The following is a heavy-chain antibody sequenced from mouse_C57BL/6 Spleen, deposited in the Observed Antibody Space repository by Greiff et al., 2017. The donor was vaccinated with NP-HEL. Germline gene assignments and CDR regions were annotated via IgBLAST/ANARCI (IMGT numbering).Heavy chain of an antibody. J-gene: IGHJ4*01. CDR2: INPNNGGT. D-gene: IGHD3-3*01. Sequence: VQLQQSGPELVKPGASVKIPCKASGYTFTDYNMDWVKQSHGKSLEWIGDINPNNGGTIYNQKFKGKATLTVDKSSSTAYMELRSLTSEDTAVYYCARRTRLFYYAMDYWGQGTSVTVSS. CDR1: GYTFTDYN. V-gene: IGHV1-18*01. CDR3: ARRTRLFYYAMDY.